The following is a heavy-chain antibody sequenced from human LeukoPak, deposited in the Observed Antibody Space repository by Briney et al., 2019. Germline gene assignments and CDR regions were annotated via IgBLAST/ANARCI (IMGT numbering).Heavy chain of an antibody. CDR2: ISYSRTT. CDR3: ARGQYSYDSSGAFDI. V-gene: IGHV4-39*02. Sequence: PSETLSLTCTVSSASISSSPYFWGWIRQSPGQGLEWIGSISYSRTTYYNPSRKSRVTIYVDTSKHHFSLKLRSVTAADTAVYFCARGQYSYDSSGAFDIWGQGTMVTVSS. CDR1: SASISSSPYF. J-gene: IGHJ3*02. D-gene: IGHD3-22*01.